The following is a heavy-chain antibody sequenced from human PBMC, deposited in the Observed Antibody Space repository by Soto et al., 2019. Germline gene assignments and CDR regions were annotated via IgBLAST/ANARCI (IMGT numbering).Heavy chain of an antibody. CDR2: ISGRGGST. D-gene: IGHD3-9*01. J-gene: IGHJ4*02. CDR1: GFTFSNYA. Sequence: EVQLLESGGGFVHPGGSLRLSCAASGFTFSNYAMSWVRQAPGRGLEWVSAISGRGGSTYYSDSVKGRFTISRDNSKNTLSLQVNSLNAEDTALYYCAKPYYEILTGYSPFDSWGQGTLVTVSS. CDR3: AKPYYEILTGYSPFDS. V-gene: IGHV3-23*01.